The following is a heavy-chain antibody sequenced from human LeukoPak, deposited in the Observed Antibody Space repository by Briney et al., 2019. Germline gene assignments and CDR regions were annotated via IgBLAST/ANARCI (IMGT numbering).Heavy chain of an antibody. CDR2: IIPILGIA. J-gene: IGHJ4*02. CDR3: VGTADYYDSSGYHPF. CDR1: GGTFSSYT. V-gene: IGHV1-69*02. Sequence: SVKVSCKASGGTFSSYTISWVRQAPGQGLEWMGRIIPILGIANYAQKFQGRVTMTEDTSTDTAYMELSSLRSEDTAVYYCVGTADYYDSSGYHPFWGQGTLVTVSS. D-gene: IGHD3-22*01.